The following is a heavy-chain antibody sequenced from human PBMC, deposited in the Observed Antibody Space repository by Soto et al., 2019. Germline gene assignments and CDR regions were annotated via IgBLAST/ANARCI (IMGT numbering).Heavy chain of an antibody. CDR2: ISSSSSTI. CDR1: GFTFSSYS. D-gene: IGHD3-3*01. J-gene: IGHJ4*02. V-gene: IGHV3-48*01. Sequence: EVQLVESGGGLVQPGGSLRLSCAASGFTFSSYSMNWVRQAPGKGLEWVSYISSSSSTICYADSVKGRFTISRDNAKNSLYLQMNSLRAEDTAVYYCARDGTIFGVVRAFDYWGQGTLVTVSS. CDR3: ARDGTIFGVVRAFDY.